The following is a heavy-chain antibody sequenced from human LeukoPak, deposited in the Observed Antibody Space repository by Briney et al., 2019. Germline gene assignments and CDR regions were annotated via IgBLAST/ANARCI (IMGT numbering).Heavy chain of an antibody. D-gene: IGHD3-10*01. CDR2: IYYSGST. Sequence: SETLSLTCTVSGGSISSSSYYWGWIRQPPGKGLEWIGSIYYSGSTYYNPSLKSRVTISVDTSKNQFSLKLSSVTAADTAVCYCARRTRGWFGENPIDYWGQGTLVTVSS. CDR3: ARRTRGWFGENPIDY. V-gene: IGHV4-39*01. J-gene: IGHJ4*02. CDR1: GGSISSSSYY.